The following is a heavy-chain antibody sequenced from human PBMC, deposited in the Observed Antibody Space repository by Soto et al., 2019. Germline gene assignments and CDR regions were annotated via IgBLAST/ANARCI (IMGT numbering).Heavy chain of an antibody. CDR2: INGANGNT. D-gene: IGHD3-10*01. CDR1: GYIFTNYA. CDR3: ARATDGSGSYSSDYFDY. J-gene: IGHJ4*02. Sequence: QVQLVQSGAEVKKPGASVKVSCKASGYIFTNYAMHWVRQAPGQRLEWMGWINGANGNTKYSQKDQGRVSITTDTAATTDYMELGSLRPEDAAVYYCARATDGSGSYSSDYFDYWGQGTLVTVSS. V-gene: IGHV1-3*01.